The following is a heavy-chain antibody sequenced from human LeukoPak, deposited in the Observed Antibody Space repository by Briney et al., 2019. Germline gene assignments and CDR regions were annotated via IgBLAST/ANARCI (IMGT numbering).Heavy chain of an antibody. CDR1: GLIFTTYV. J-gene: IGHJ2*01. V-gene: IGHV3-74*03. CDR3: ASDLNLNFFDV. Sequence: GGSLRLSCAASGLIFTTYVMHWVGLAPGKGLMWVSRISHDGTVTSYADSVKGRFTVNRDNTKHTLYLQMNSLSAEDTAVYYCASDLNLNFFDVWGRGTLVTVSS. D-gene: IGHD3-9*01. CDR2: ISHDGTVT.